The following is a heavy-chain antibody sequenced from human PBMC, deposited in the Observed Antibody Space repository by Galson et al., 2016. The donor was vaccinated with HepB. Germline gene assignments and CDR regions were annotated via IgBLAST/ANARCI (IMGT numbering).Heavy chain of an antibody. J-gene: IGHJ5*02. V-gene: IGHV3-30*18. CDR2: ISYDGSNK. D-gene: IGHD2-2*01. CDR1: GFTFSSYG. CDR3: AKGNIEQVPAAPYA. Sequence: SLRLSCAASGFTFSSYGMHWVRQAPGKGLEWVAFISYDGSNKKYADSVKGRFTISRDNSKKTLYLQMDSLRAEDSAIYYCAKGNIEQVPAAPYAWGQGALVTVSS.